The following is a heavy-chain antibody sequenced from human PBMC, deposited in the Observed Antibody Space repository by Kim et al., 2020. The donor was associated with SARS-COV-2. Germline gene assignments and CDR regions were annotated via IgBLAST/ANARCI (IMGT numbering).Heavy chain of an antibody. CDR3: ARQVINYDFWSGYYQGPIGF. CDR2: IYYSGST. J-gene: IGHJ6*02. V-gene: IGHV4-39*01. Sequence: SETLSLTCTVSGGSISSSSYYWGWIRQPPGKGLEWIGSIYYSGSTYYNPSLKSRVTISVDTSKNQFSLKLSSVTAADTAVYYCARQVINYDFWSGYYQGPIGFWGQGTTVTVSS. CDR1: GGSISSSSYY. D-gene: IGHD3-3*01.